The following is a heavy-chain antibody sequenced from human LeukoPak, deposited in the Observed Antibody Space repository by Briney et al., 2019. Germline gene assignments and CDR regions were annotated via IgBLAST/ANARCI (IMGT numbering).Heavy chain of an antibody. J-gene: IGHJ3*02. D-gene: IGHD3-22*01. CDR2: ISGSGGST. V-gene: IGHV3-23*01. Sequence: GGSLRLSCAASGFTFSSYAMSWVRQAPGKGLEWVSAISGSGGSTYYADSVKGRFTISRDNSKNTLYLQMNSLRAEDTAVYYCANPEVDYYDSSESSDAFDIWGQGTMVTVSS. CDR3: ANPEVDYYDSSESSDAFDI. CDR1: GFTFSSYA.